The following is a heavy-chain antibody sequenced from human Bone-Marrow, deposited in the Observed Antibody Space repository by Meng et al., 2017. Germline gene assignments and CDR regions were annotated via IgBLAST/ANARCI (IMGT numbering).Heavy chain of an antibody. D-gene: IGHD2-15*01. CDR1: GYTFVSYY. CDR2: VNSRRETT. V-gene: IGHV1-46*01. CDR3: ARGLAVDEFDY. J-gene: IGHJ4*02. Sequence: QVQQVQSGAEVKKPGASLNISCKASGYTFVSYYIHWVRQAPGQGLEWIGVVNSRRETTIYAQMFQGRVTMTRDTSTSTVYMALSSLGSEDTAVYYCARGLAVDEFDYWGQGTLVTVSS.